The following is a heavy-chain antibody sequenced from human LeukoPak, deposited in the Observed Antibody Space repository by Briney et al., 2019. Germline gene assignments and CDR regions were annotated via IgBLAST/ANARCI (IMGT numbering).Heavy chain of an antibody. Sequence: GGSLRLSCAASGFTFSSYWMSWVRQAPGKGLEWVANIKQDGSEKYYVDSVKGRFTISRDNAKNSLYLQMNSLRAEDTAVYYCAREGTYYYDSSGSDAFDIWGQGTMVTVSS. CDR2: IKQDGSEK. CDR1: GFTFSSYW. J-gene: IGHJ3*02. CDR3: AREGTYYYDSSGSDAFDI. D-gene: IGHD3-22*01. V-gene: IGHV3-7*01.